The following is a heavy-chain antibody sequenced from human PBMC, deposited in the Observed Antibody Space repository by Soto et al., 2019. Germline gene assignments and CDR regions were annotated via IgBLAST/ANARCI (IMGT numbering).Heavy chain of an antibody. CDR2: ISGSGGST. CDR3: AKNYDSSGSWEYVAAFDI. Sequence: GGFLRLSCAASGFTFSSYAMSWVRQAPGKGLEWVSAISGSGGSTYYADSVKGRFTISRDNSKNTLYLQMNSLRAEDTAVYYCAKNYDSSGSWEYVAAFDIWGQGTMVTVSS. V-gene: IGHV3-23*01. D-gene: IGHD3-22*01. J-gene: IGHJ3*02. CDR1: GFTFSSYA.